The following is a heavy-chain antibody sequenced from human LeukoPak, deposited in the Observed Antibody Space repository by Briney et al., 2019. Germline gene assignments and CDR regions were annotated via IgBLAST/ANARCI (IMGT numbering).Heavy chain of an antibody. D-gene: IGHD6-19*01. J-gene: IGHJ4*02. CDR2: INPSTGDT. V-gene: IGHV1-2*02. CDR3: ARVHIEVAGLFDY. CDR1: GYTFTGYD. Sequence: ASVKVSCKASGYTFTGYDMHWVRQAPGQGLEWMGWINPSTGDTNSAQKFQGRVTLTRDTSISTAYMELSSLRSDDTAVYYCARVHIEVAGLFDYWGQGTLVTVSS.